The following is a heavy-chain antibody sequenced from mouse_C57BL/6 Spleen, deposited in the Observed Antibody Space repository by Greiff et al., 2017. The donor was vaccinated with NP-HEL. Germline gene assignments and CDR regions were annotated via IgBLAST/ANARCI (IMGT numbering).Heavy chain of an antibody. CDR3: ARSFTTVVAAPFDY. D-gene: IGHD1-1*01. J-gene: IGHJ2*01. Sequence: QVQLQQSGAELVRPGTSVKVSCKASGYAFTNYLIEWVKQRPGQGLEWIGVINPGSGGTNYNEKFKGKATMTADKSSSTAYMQLSSLTSEDSAVYFCARSFTTVVAAPFDYGGQGTTLTVSS. V-gene: IGHV1-54*01. CDR2: INPGSGGT. CDR1: GYAFTNYL.